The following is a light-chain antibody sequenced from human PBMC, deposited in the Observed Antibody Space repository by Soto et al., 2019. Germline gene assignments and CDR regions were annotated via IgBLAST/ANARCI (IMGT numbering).Light chain of an antibody. CDR1: SSDVGGYNY. CDR3: SSYTSSSTLV. J-gene: IGLJ2*01. Sequence: QSVLTQPASVSGSPGQSITISCTGTSSDVGGYNYVSWYQQHPGKAPKLMIYDVSNRPSGVSNRFSGSKSGNTVSLTISGVQAEVEADYYCSSYTSSSTLVFGGGTKLTVL. V-gene: IGLV2-14*01. CDR2: DVS.